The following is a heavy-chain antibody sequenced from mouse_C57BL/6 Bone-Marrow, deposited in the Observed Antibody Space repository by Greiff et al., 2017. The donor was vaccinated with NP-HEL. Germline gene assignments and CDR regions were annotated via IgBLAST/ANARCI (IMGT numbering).Heavy chain of an antibody. CDR2: ISRGGDYI. J-gene: IGHJ4*01. D-gene: IGHD2-2*01. V-gene: IGHV5S21*01. CDR1: GFTFSSYA. CDR3: TRRWLRRRGGYAMDY. Sequence: EVKLVESGEGLVKPGGSLKLSCAASGFTFSSYAMSWVRQTPEKRLEWVAYISRGGDYIYYAHTVKGRFTISIVNARNTLYLQMRSLKSEDTAMYYCTRRWLRRRGGYAMDYWGQGTSVTVSS.